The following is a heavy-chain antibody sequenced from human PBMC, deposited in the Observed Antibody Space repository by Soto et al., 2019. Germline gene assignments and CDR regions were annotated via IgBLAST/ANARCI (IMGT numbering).Heavy chain of an antibody. CDR1: GYSISSGYY. V-gene: IGHV4-38-2*02. CDR2: IYHSGST. CDR3: ARDSARTYYYYGMDV. Sequence: SETLSLTCAVSGYSISSGYYWGWIRQPPGKGLEWIGSIYHSGSTYYNPSLKSRVTISVDTSKNQFSLKLSSVAAADTAVYYCARDSARTYYYYGMDVWGQGTTVTVSS. J-gene: IGHJ6*02. D-gene: IGHD3-10*01.